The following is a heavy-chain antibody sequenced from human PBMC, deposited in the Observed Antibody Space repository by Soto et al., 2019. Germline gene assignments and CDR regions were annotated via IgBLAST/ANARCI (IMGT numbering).Heavy chain of an antibody. J-gene: IGHJ4*02. D-gene: IGHD3-3*01. CDR3: ARVRVRFLAWLGSER. CDR1: GGTFSSYA. CDR2: IIPIFGTA. Sequence: QVQLVQSGAEVKKPGSSVKVSCKASGGTFSSYAFSWVRQAPGQGLEWMGGIIPIFGTANYAQKFQGRVTITADESTRTAYMALSSLRSEDTAVYYSARVRVRFLAWLGSERWGQGTLVTVSS. V-gene: IGHV1-69*12.